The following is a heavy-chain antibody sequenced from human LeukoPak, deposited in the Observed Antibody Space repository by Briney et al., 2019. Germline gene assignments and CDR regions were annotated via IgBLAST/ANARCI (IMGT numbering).Heavy chain of an antibody. CDR2: INSDGSST. D-gene: IGHD5-18*01. J-gene: IGHJ4*02. CDR1: GFTFSSYA. V-gene: IGHV3-74*01. CDR3: ARARAGDTAPDY. Sequence: GGSLRPSCAASGFTFSSYAMHWVRQAPGKGLVWVSRINSDGSSTSYADSVKGRFTISRDNAKNTLYLQMNSLRAEDTAVYYCARARAGDTAPDYWGQGTLVTVSS.